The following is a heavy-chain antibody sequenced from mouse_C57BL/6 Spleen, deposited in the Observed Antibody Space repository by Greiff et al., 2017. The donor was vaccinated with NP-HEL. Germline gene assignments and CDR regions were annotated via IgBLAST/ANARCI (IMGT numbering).Heavy chain of an antibody. V-gene: IGHV1-82*01. D-gene: IGHD1-1*01. CDR2: IYPGDGDT. J-gene: IGHJ4*01. CDR3: ARGITTGPMDY. Sequence: VNVVESGPELVKPGASVKISCKASGYAFSSSWMNWVKQRPGKGLEWIGRIYPGDGDTNYNGKFKGKATLTADKSSSTAYMQLSSLTSEDSAVYFCARGITTGPMDYWGQGTSVTVSS. CDR1: GYAFSSSW.